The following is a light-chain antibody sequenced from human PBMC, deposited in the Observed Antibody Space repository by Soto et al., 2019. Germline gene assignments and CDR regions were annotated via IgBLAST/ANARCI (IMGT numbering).Light chain of an antibody. CDR2: GAS. J-gene: IGKJ1*01. Sequence: EIVLPQSPGTLSLSPGERAPLSCRASQSVSSSYLAWYQQKPGQAPRLLIYGASNRATGIPDRFSGSGSGTDFTLTISRLEPDDFAVYYCQQYGSSGTVGQGTKVDIK. V-gene: IGKV3-20*01. CDR1: QSVSSSY. CDR3: QQYGSSGT.